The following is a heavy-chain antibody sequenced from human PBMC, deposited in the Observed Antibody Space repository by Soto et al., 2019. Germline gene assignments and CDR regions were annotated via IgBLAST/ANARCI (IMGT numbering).Heavy chain of an antibody. V-gene: IGHV1-69*13. CDR2: IIPIFGTA. CDR3: ARVSGYSYGAYYYYYYGMDV. D-gene: IGHD5-18*01. Sequence: SVKVSCKASGGTFSSYAISWVRQAPGQGLEWMGGIIPIFGTANYAQKFQGRVTITADESTSTAYMELSSLRSDDTAVYYCARVSGYSYGAYYYYYYGMDVWGQGTTVTVSS. J-gene: IGHJ6*02. CDR1: GGTFSSYA.